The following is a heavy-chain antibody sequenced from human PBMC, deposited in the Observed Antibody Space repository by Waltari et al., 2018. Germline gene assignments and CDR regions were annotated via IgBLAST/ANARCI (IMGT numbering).Heavy chain of an antibody. CDR3: VKGNEIDY. CDR1: GSNFTLFG. J-gene: IGHJ4*02. D-gene: IGHD1-1*01. V-gene: IGHV3-30*02. CDR2: ISYDGSNE. Sequence: QVHLVESGGGVVQPGGSLRLSCAAPGSNFTLFGMHWVRQAPGKGLGWVSFISYDGSNENYADSVKGRFTMSRDNSKKMLYVQMNNLRAEDSAVYYCVKGNEIDYWGQGTLVTVSS.